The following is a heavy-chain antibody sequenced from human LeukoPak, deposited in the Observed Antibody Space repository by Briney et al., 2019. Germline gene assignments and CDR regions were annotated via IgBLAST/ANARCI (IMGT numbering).Heavy chain of an antibody. CDR3: ARDTTAQAYCSGDSCDSGWFDS. J-gene: IGHJ5*01. Sequence: SVKVSCKASGYTFTDYYMNWVRQAPGQGLEWMGWINPNSGGANYVQKFQGRVTMTRDTSISAAYMEHSRLRSDNTAVYYWARDTTAQAYCSGDSCDSGWFDSWGQGTLVTVSS. D-gene: IGHD2-15*01. CDR1: GYTFTDYY. CDR2: INPNSGGA. V-gene: IGHV1-2*02.